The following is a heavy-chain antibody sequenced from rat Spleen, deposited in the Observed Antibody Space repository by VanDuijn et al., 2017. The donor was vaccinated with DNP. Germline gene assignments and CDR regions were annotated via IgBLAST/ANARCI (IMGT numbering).Heavy chain of an antibody. D-gene: IGHD1-11*01. CDR3: AKGGDYGGFDY. V-gene: IGHV5-46*01. CDR2: ISTSGGST. J-gene: IGHJ2*01. Sequence: EVQLVESGGGLVQPGRSMKLSCAASGFTFSTFPMAWVRQAPTKGLEWVATISTSGGSTYYRDSVKGRFTISRDIAKSSLYLQMNSLRSEDTATYYCAKGGDYGGFDYWGQGVMVTVSS. CDR1: GFTFSTFP.